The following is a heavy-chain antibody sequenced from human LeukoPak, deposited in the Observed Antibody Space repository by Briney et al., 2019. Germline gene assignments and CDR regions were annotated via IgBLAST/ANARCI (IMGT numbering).Heavy chain of an antibody. V-gene: IGHV3-48*04. CDR2: ISTSGRAI. J-gene: IGHJ4*02. CDR3: VRSVTTLSDFHN. D-gene: IGHD4-17*01. Sequence: PGLSLRLSCAASGFTFSNYNMNWVRQAPGKGLEWVSYISTSGRAIFYADSVKGRFTISRDNSKNTLYLQMNSLRPEDTAVYYCVRSVTTLSDFHNWGQGTLVTVSS. CDR1: GFTFSNYN.